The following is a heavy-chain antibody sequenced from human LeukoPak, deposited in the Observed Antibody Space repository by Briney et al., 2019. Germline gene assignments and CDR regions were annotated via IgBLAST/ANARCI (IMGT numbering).Heavy chain of an antibody. D-gene: IGHD2-15*01. J-gene: IGHJ4*02. Sequence: GGSPRLSCAASGFTSTSYWMHWVRHAPGKGRVWGSRFNSVGSSTSYADSAKGRFTISRDNAKNTLYLQMNSLIAEDTAVYYCVRDRYCSGGSCYSVDYWGQGTLVTVSS. V-gene: IGHV3-74*01. CDR1: GFTSTSYW. CDR3: VRDRYCSGGSCYSVDY. CDR2: FNSVGSST.